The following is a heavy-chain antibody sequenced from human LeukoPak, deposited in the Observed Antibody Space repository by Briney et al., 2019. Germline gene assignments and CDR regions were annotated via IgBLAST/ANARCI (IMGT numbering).Heavy chain of an antibody. CDR3: AKDFSTMVRGVIPH. D-gene: IGHD3-10*01. J-gene: IGHJ4*02. CDR1: GFTFNIYA. V-gene: IGHV3-23*01. CDR2: ISDSGGST. Sequence: GGSLRLSCAASGFTFNIYAMNWVRQAPGKGLEWVSGISDSGGSTYYADSVKGRFTISRDNSKNTLYLQMNSLRVEDTAVYYCAKDFSTMVRGVIPHWGQGTLVTVSS.